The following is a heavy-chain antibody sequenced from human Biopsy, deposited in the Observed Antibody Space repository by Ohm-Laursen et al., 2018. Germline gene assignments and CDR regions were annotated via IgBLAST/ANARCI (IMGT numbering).Heavy chain of an antibody. Sequence: SLRLSCAVSGFPVSDYYMSWIRQAPGRGLEWVSDINSSGSTKYHAESVKGRFTISRDNAMNSVYLQMNSLRGEDTAVYYCARAVGIAAAPIDYWGQGTLVTVSS. CDR1: GFPVSDYY. J-gene: IGHJ4*02. D-gene: IGHD2-15*01. V-gene: IGHV3-11*01. CDR3: ARAVGIAAAPIDY. CDR2: INSSGSTK.